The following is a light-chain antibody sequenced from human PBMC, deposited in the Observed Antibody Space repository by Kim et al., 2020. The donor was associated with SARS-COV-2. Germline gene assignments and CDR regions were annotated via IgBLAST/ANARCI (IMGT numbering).Light chain of an antibody. Sequence: SPGERATLTCRASQSVSSSYLAWYQQKPGQAPRLLIYGASSRATGIPDRFSGSGSGTDFTLTISRLEPEDFAVYYCQQYGRSPWTFGQGTKVDIK. CDR2: GAS. CDR3: QQYGRSPWT. J-gene: IGKJ1*01. V-gene: IGKV3-20*01. CDR1: QSVSSSY.